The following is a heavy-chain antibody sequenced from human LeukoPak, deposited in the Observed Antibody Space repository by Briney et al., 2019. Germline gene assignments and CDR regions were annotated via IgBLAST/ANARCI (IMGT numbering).Heavy chain of an antibody. CDR2: INPNTGGT. V-gene: IGHV1-2*02. Sequence: ASVTVSCKASGYTFTGYYMHWVRQAPGQGLEWMGWINPNTGGTNYAQKFQGRVTLTRDTSISTAYMELSRLRPDDTALYYCARVLMGDATDDYWGQGTLVTVSS. CDR1: GYTFTGYY. J-gene: IGHJ4*02. CDR3: ARVLMGDATDDY. D-gene: IGHD1-26*01.